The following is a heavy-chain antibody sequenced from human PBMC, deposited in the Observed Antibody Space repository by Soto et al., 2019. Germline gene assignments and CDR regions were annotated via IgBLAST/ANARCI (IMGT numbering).Heavy chain of an antibody. V-gene: IGHV5-10-1*01. CDR3: ARHVYYDVLKKNY. CDR2: IDPSDSYT. CDR1: GYSFTNYW. Sequence: ESLKISCKGSGYSFTNYWITWVRQMPGKGLEWMGRIDPSDSYTNYSPSFQGHVTISADKSISTAYLQWSSLKASDTAVYYCARHVYYDVLKKNYWGQGTLVTVSS. D-gene: IGHD3-9*01. J-gene: IGHJ4*02.